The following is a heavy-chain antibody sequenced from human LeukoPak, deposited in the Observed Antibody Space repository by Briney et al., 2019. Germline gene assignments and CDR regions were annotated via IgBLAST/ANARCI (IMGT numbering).Heavy chain of an antibody. Sequence: PGGSLRLSCRASGFIFSDYYLSWIRRTPGKGLEWLSYINSSGSITDYADSVKGRFTISRDNAKNSVYLQMTSLRTEDTAVYYCARATRGGVGASSYWGQGTLVTVST. V-gene: IGHV3-11*01. CDR3: ARATRGGVGASSY. CDR2: INSSGSIT. J-gene: IGHJ4*02. CDR1: GFIFSDYY. D-gene: IGHD1-26*01.